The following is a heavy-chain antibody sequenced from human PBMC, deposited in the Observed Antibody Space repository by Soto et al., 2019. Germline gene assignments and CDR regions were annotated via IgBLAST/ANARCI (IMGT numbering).Heavy chain of an antibody. V-gene: IGHV3-33*01. Sequence: GGSLRLSCAASGFTFSSYGMHWVRQAPGKRLEWVAVIWYDGSNKYYADSVKGRFTISRDNSKNTLYLQMNSLRAEDTALYYCARGHDFWSGPPSWGQGTLVTVSS. D-gene: IGHD3-3*01. CDR2: IWYDGSNK. CDR3: ARGHDFWSGPPS. CDR1: GFTFSSYG. J-gene: IGHJ5*02.